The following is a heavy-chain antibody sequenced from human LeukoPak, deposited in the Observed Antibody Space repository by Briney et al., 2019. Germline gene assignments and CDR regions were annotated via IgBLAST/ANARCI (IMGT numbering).Heavy chain of an antibody. J-gene: IGHJ4*02. CDR2: ISYDGSNK. V-gene: IGHV3-30*03. D-gene: IGHD3-10*01. Sequence: PGGSLRLSCAASGFTFSSYGMHWVRQAPGKGLEWVAVISYDGSNKYYADSVKGRFTISRDNSKNTLYLQMNSLRVEDTAVYYCARDRWFGESLPAQCDYWGQGSLVTVSS. CDR3: ARDRWFGESLPAQCDY. CDR1: GFTFSSYG.